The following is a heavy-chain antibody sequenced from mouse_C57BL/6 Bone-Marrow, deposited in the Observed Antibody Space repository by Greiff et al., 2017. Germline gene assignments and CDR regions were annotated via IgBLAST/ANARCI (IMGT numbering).Heavy chain of an antibody. CDR2: ISSGGSYT. J-gene: IGHJ1*03. CDR1: GFTFSSYG. Sequence: EVQGVESGGDLVKPGGSLKLSCAASGFTFSSYGMSWVRQTPDKRLEWVATISSGGSYTYSPDSVKGRFTISRDNAKNTLYLQMSRLKSEDTAMYYCARWNYGSSSYWYFDVWGTGTTVTVAS. V-gene: IGHV5-6*01. CDR3: ARWNYGSSSYWYFDV. D-gene: IGHD1-1*01.